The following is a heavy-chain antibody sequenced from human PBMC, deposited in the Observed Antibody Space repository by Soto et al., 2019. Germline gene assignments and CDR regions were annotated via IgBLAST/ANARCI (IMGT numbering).Heavy chain of an antibody. J-gene: IGHJ4*02. D-gene: IGHD5-18*01. V-gene: IGHV3-30*18. CDR2: ISYDASNK. CDR3: AKDIVRYSDGACDY. Sequence: QVQLVESGGAVVQPGKSLRLSCAASGFTFSSYGMYWVRQAPGKGLEWVAVISYDASNKYHADSVKGRFTISRDNSKNTLYLQMNSLKAEDTAVYYCAKDIVRYSDGACDYWGQGALVTVSS. CDR1: GFTFSSYG.